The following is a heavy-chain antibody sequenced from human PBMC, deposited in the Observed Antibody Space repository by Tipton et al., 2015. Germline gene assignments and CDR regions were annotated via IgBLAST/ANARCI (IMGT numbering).Heavy chain of an antibody. Sequence: SLRLSCAASGFTFSSYWMSWVRQAPGKGLEWVANIKQDGSEKYYVDSVKGRFTISRDNAKNTLYLQMNSLRAEDTAVYYCAKPATRWDVDTAMTNWGQGTLVTVSS. CDR2: IKQDGSEK. CDR1: GFTFSSYW. V-gene: IGHV3-7*02. D-gene: IGHD5-18*01. CDR3: AKPATRWDVDTAMTN. J-gene: IGHJ4*02.